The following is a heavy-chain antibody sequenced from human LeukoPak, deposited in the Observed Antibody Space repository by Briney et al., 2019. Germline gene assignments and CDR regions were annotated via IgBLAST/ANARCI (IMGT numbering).Heavy chain of an antibody. Sequence: SETLSLTCTVSGGSISSYYWSWIRQPPGKGLEWIGYIYYSGSTNYNPSLKSRVTISVDTSKNQFSLKLSSVTAADTAVYYCARSAAGGSGSYYTYYYYYMDVWGKGTTVTISS. CDR2: IYYSGST. D-gene: IGHD3-10*01. J-gene: IGHJ6*03. V-gene: IGHV4-59*01. CDR3: ARSAAGGSGSYYTYYYYYMDV. CDR1: GGSISSYY.